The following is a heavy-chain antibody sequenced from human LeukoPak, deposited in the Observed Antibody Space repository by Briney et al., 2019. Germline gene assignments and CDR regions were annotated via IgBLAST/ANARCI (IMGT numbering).Heavy chain of an antibody. CDR1: AYTFTGYY. J-gene: IGHJ4*02. CDR2: INPNSGGT. D-gene: IGHD6-6*01. CDR3: ARTPRLAAPENY. V-gene: IGHV1-2*02. Sequence: ASVKVSFKASAYTFTGYYMHWVRQAPGQGLEWMGWINPNSGGTNYAQKFQGRVTVTRDTSISTAYMELSRLRSDDTAVYYCARTPRLAAPENYWGQGTLVTVSS.